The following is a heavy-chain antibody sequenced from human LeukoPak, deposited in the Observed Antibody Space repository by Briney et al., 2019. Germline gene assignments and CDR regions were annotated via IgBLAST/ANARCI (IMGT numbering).Heavy chain of an antibody. J-gene: IGHJ4*02. Sequence: GGSLRLSCVASGFTLSRYWMHWVRQVLGKGLEWVSRINEDASTITYADSVKGRFTISRDNAKNTLYLQMNSLRAEDTAVYFCVRDLILVWTPGDDFDHWGQGTLVTVSS. D-gene: IGHD3-16*01. V-gene: IGHV3-74*03. CDR1: GFTLSRYW. CDR3: VRDLILVWTPGDDFDH. CDR2: INEDASTI.